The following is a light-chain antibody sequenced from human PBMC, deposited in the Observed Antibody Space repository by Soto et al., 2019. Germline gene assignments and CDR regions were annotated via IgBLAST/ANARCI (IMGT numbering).Light chain of an antibody. V-gene: IGKV3-20*01. CDR2: GAS. CDR3: QQYDGSSWT. CDR1: QSVNSNY. Sequence: EIVLTQSPGTLSLSPGERATLSCRASQSVNSNYLAWYQQKPGQAPGLLISGASNRATGIADRFSGSGSGTDFTLTISRLEPEDFAVYYCQQYDGSSWTFGQGTKVELK. J-gene: IGKJ1*01.